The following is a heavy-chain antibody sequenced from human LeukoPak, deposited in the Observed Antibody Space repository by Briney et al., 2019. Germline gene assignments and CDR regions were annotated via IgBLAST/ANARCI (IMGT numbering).Heavy chain of an antibody. CDR1: GGTFSSYA. CDR2: IIPIFGTA. J-gene: IGHJ4*02. D-gene: IGHD2-21*02. CDR3: ARDAGGGDYYFDY. Sequence: GASVKVSCKASGGTFSSYAISWVRQAPGQGLEWMGGIIPIFGTAKYAQKFQGRVTITADESTSTAYMELSSLRSEDTAVYYCARDAGGGDYYFDYWGQGTLVTVSS. V-gene: IGHV1-69*13.